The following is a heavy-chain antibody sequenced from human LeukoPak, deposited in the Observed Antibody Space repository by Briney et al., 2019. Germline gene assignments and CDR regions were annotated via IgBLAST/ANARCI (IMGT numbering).Heavy chain of an antibody. CDR1: GYTFTSYG. Sequence: ASVKVSCKASGYTFTSYGISWVRQAPGQGLEWMGWISAYNGNTNYAHKLQGRVTMTTDTSTSTAYMELGSLRSDDTAVYYCARVGGCITMIRGAFDIWGQGTMVTVSS. V-gene: IGHV1-18*01. CDR3: ARVGGCITMIRGAFDI. CDR2: ISAYNGNT. D-gene: IGHD3-22*01. J-gene: IGHJ3*02.